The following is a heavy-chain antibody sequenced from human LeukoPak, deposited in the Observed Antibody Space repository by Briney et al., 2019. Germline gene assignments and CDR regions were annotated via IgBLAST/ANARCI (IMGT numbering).Heavy chain of an antibody. D-gene: IGHD6-19*01. CDR2: ISYDGSNK. CDR3: ARDDSDYSSGWYD. CDR1: GFTFSSYA. Sequence: GGSLRLSCAASGFTFSSYAMRWVRQAPGKGLEWVAVISYDGSNKYYADSVKGRFTISRDNSKNTLYLQMNSLRAEDTAVYYCARDDSDYSSGWYDWGQGTLVTVSS. V-gene: IGHV3-30-3*01. J-gene: IGHJ4*02.